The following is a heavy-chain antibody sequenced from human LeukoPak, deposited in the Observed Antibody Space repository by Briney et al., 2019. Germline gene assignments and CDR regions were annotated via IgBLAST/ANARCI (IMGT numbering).Heavy chain of an antibody. J-gene: IGHJ5*02. Sequence: GGSLRLSCAASGFVFNAYSFHWVRQAPGKGLEWVSSISGGTNTVNYADSVKGRFTISRDNARNSLFLQMNSLRAEDTAMYYCARIGSELLWFGELLTWFDPWGQGTLVTVSS. D-gene: IGHD3-10*01. V-gene: IGHV3-21*01. CDR1: GFVFNAYS. CDR2: ISGGTNTV. CDR3: ARIGSELLWFGELLTWFDP.